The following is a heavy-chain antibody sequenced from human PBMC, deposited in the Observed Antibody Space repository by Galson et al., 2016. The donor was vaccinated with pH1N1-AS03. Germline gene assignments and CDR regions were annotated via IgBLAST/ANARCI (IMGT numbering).Heavy chain of an antibody. D-gene: IGHD3-10*01. CDR2: VNGDGSST. CDR3: ATGRGYYYEY. CDR1: GFTFSNLW. J-gene: IGHJ4*02. V-gene: IGHV3-74*01. Sequence: SLRLSCAASGFTFSNLWVHWVRQGPGKGLVWVARVNGDGSSTTYADSVKGRFTISRDNAKNTVYLQMISLRAEDTAVYYCATGRGYYYEYWGQGTLVTVSS.